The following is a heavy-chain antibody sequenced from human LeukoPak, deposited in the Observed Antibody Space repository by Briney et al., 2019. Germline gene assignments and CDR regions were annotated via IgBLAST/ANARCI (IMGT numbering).Heavy chain of an antibody. V-gene: IGHV4-34*01. D-gene: IGHD2-21*01. J-gene: IGHJ5*02. CDR1: GESFSGYN. CDR3: ASRPIVGSKGFYFDP. CDR2: INHSGTT. Sequence: SETLSLTCAVYGESFSGYNWTWIRQPPGKGLEWIGEINHSGTTNYNRSLKSRVTMSVDTSKNQISLKMASLTAADTAVYYCASRPIVGSKGFYFDPWGQGILVTVSS.